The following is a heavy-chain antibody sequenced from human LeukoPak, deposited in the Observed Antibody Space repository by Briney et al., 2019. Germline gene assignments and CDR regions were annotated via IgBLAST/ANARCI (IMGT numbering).Heavy chain of an antibody. J-gene: IGHJ6*02. CDR2: IYYSGST. V-gene: IGHV4-39*07. Sequence: SETLSLTCTVSGGSISSSSYYWGWIRQPPGKGLEWIGSIYYSGSTYYNPSLKSRVTISVDTSKNQFSLKLSSVTAADTAVYYCARATCDFWSGYPMTYGMDVWGQGTTVAVSS. CDR1: GGSISSSSYY. CDR3: ARATCDFWSGYPMTYGMDV. D-gene: IGHD3-3*01.